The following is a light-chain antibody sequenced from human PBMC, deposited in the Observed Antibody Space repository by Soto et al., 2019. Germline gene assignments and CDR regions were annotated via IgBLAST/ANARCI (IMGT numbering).Light chain of an antibody. CDR2: GAS. Sequence: EIVLTQSPGTLSLSPGERATLSCRASQSVSSSSYLAWYQQKPGQAPRLLIYGASSRATGIPDRFSGSGSGTDFTLTISRLEPEDFAVYYCQQYGSSLTFGGGNKGEIK. CDR1: QSVSSSSY. V-gene: IGKV3-20*01. J-gene: IGKJ4*01. CDR3: QQYGSSLT.